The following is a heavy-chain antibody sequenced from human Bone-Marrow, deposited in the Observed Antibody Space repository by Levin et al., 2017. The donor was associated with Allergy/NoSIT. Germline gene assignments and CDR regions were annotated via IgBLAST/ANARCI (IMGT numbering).Heavy chain of an antibody. CDR2: IKEDGSVK. Sequence: HGESLKISCAASAFTFSRYWMTWVRQAPGKGLEWVANIKEDGSVKYYVDSMKGRFTISRDNGKNSLYLQMDSLRGEDTAVYYCARIGYSSSSLDFWGQGTLVTVSS. V-gene: IGHV3-7*01. CDR1: AFTFSRYW. CDR3: ARIGYSSSSLDF. J-gene: IGHJ4*02. D-gene: IGHD6-6*01.